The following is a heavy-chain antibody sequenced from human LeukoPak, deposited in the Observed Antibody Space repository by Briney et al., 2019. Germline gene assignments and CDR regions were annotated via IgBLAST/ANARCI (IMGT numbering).Heavy chain of an antibody. CDR1: GGTFTSYD. Sequence: ASVKVSCKASGGTFTSYDINWVRQATGQGLEWMGWMNPNSGNTGYAQKFQGRVTMTRNTSISTAYMELSSLRSEDTAVYYCARGIRMTTRIYYYYYMDVWGKGTTVTVSS. J-gene: IGHJ6*03. V-gene: IGHV1-8*01. D-gene: IGHD1-1*01. CDR2: MNPNSGNT. CDR3: ARGIRMTTRIYYYYYMDV.